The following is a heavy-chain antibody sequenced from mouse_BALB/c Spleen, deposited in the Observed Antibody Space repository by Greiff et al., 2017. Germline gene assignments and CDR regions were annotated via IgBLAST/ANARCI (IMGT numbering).Heavy chain of an antibody. V-gene: IGHV1-80*01. CDR2: IYPGDGDT. CDR3: ARNWDAMDY. D-gene: IGHD4-1*01. Sequence: QVQLQQSGAELVRPGSSVKISCKASGYAFSSYWMNWVKQRPRQGLEWIGQIYPGDGDTNYNGKFKGKATLTADKSSSTAYMQLSSLTSEDSAVYFCARNWDAMDYWGQGTSVTVSS. CDR1: GYAFSSYW. J-gene: IGHJ4*01.